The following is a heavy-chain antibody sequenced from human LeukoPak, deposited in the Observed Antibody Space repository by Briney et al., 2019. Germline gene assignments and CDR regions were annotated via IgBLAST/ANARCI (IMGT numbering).Heavy chain of an antibody. CDR3: ARVAYYYDSAGLYLNYFYGMDV. J-gene: IGHJ6*02. Sequence: ASVKVSCKASGYTFTNYGISWVRQAPGQGLEWLGWMNPSSGNTGYAQKFQGRVTMTRDSSIGTAYMELSSLRSEDTAVYYCARVAYYYDSAGLYLNYFYGMDVWGQGTTVTVSS. D-gene: IGHD3-22*01. CDR1: GYTFTNYG. V-gene: IGHV1-8*02. CDR2: MNPSSGNT.